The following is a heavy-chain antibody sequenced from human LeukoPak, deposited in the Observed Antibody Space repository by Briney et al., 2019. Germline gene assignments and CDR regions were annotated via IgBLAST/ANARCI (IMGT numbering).Heavy chain of an antibody. CDR1: GDSISSYY. D-gene: IGHD4-17*01. V-gene: IGHV4-59*01. CDR2: IFYSVNT. J-gene: IGHJ4*02. CDR3: ARGGDYGDLRYFDY. Sequence: SETLSLTCTVSGDSISSYYWNWIRQPPGKGLEWIGYIFYSVNTNYNPSLKSRATISVDTSKNQFSLKLTSVTAADTAVYYCARGGDYGDLRYFDYWGQGTLVTVSS.